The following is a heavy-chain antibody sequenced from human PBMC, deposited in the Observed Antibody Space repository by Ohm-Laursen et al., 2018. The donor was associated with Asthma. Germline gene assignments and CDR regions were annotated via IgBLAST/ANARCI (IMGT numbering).Heavy chain of an antibody. D-gene: IGHD2-2*01. CDR2: ISAYNGNT. Sequence: EASVKVSCKASGYTFTSYGISWVRQAPGQGLEWMGWISAYNGNTNYAQKLQGRVTMTTDTSTSTAYMELRSLRSDDTAVYYCARGGVVVPAGSRWDYYYYGMDVWGQGTTVTVSS. CDR1: GYTFTSYG. CDR3: ARGGVVVPAGSRWDYYYYGMDV. J-gene: IGHJ6*02. V-gene: IGHV1-18*04.